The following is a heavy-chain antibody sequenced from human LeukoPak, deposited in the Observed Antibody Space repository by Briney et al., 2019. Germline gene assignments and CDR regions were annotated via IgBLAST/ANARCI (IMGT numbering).Heavy chain of an antibody. Sequence: ATVKISCKVSGYTFTDYYMHWVQQAPGKGLEWMGLVDPEDGETIYAEKFQGRVTITADTSTDTAYMELSSLRSEDTAVHYCATLGNDFWSGYPSRTFDYWGQGTLVTVSS. CDR1: GYTFTDYY. J-gene: IGHJ4*02. V-gene: IGHV1-69-2*01. D-gene: IGHD3-3*01. CDR3: ATLGNDFWSGYPSRTFDY. CDR2: VDPEDGET.